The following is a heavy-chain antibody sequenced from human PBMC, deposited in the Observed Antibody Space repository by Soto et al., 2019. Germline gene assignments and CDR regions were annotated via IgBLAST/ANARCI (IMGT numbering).Heavy chain of an antibody. CDR3: ARSGRLRMYSSGWYD. V-gene: IGHV5-51*01. CDR1: GYSFTSYW. D-gene: IGHD6-19*01. CDR2: IYPGDSDT. J-gene: IGHJ4*02. Sequence: PGESLKISCKGSGYSFTSYWIGWVRQMPGKGLEWMGIIYPGDSDTRYSPSFQGQVTISADKSISTAYLQWSSLKASDTAMYYCARSGRLRMYSSGWYDWGQGTLVTVSS.